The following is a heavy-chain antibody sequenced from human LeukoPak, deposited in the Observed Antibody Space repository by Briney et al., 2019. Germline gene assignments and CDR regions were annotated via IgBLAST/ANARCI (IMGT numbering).Heavy chain of an antibody. Sequence: GGSLRLSCAASGSTFDDYAMHWVRQAPGKGLEWVSGISWNSGSIGYADSVKGRFTISRDNAKNSLYLQMNSLRAEDTALYYCAKTPRGMLYSSGYYIWGQGTMVTVSS. CDR2: ISWNSGSI. D-gene: IGHD3-22*01. J-gene: IGHJ3*02. CDR3: AKTPRGMLYSSGYYI. CDR1: GSTFDDYA. V-gene: IGHV3-9*01.